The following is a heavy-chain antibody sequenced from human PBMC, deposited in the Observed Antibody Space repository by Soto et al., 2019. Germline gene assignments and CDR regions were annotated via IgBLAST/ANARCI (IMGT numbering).Heavy chain of an antibody. CDR1: GFTFSSYA. V-gene: IGHV3-23*01. J-gene: IGHJ4*02. CDR2: ISGSGGST. CDR3: AKLGDYYDSSGYPY. D-gene: IGHD3-22*01. Sequence: PGGSLRLSCAASGFTFSSYAMSWVRQAPGKGLEWVSAISGSGGSTYYADSVKGRFAISRDNSKNTLYLQMNSLRAEDTAVYYCAKLGDYYDSSGYPYWGQGTLVTVSS.